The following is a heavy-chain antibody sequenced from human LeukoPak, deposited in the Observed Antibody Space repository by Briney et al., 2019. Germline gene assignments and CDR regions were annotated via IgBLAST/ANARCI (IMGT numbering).Heavy chain of an antibody. CDR3: AGGAAYSSYYYYYMDV. Sequence: SETLSLTCTVSGGSISSGGYYWSWIRQPPGKGLEWIGYIYHSGSTYYNPSLKSRVTISVDRSKNQFSLKLSSVTAADTAVYYCAGGAAYSSYYYYYMDVWGKGTTVTVSS. CDR1: GGSISSGGYY. D-gene: IGHD5-18*01. CDR2: IYHSGST. J-gene: IGHJ6*03. V-gene: IGHV4-30-2*02.